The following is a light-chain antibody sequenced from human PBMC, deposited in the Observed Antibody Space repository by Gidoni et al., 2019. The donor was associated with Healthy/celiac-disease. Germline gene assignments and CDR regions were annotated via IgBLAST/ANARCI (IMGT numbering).Light chain of an antibody. CDR3: QQSYSTPLT. J-gene: IGKJ4*01. Sequence: DIQMTPSPSSLSASVGDRVTITCRASQSISSYLNLYQQQPGKAPKLLLYAASSLQSGVPSRVSGSGSGTDFTLTISRLQPEDFATYYCQQSYSTPLTFGGGTKVEIK. CDR2: AAS. V-gene: IGKV1-39*01. CDR1: QSISSY.